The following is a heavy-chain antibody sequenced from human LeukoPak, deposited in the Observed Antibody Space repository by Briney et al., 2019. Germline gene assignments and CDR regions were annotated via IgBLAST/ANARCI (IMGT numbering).Heavy chain of an antibody. CDR1: GGSFSGYY. CDR3: ARENYYYYYMDV. J-gene: IGHJ6*03. CDR2: INHSGST. Sequence: SETLSLTCAVSGGSFSGYYWSWIRQPPGKGLEWIGEINHSGSTNYNPSLKSRVTISVDTSKNQFSLKLSSVTAADTAVYYCARENYYYYYMDVWGKGTTVTVSS. V-gene: IGHV4-34*01.